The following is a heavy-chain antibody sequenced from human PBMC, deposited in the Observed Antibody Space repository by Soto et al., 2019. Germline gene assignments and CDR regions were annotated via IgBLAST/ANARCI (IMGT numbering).Heavy chain of an antibody. Sequence: ASVKVSCKASGYTLTSYAMHWVRQAPGQRLEWMGWINAGNGSTKYSQKFQGRVTITRDTSASTAYMELSSLRSEDTAVYYCARSIVVVTALDYWGQGTLVTVSS. D-gene: IGHD2-21*02. CDR1: GYTLTSYA. CDR3: ARSIVVVTALDY. V-gene: IGHV1-3*01. CDR2: INAGNGST. J-gene: IGHJ4*02.